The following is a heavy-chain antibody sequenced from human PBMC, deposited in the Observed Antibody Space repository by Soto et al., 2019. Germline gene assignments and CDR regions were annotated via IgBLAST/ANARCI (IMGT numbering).Heavy chain of an antibody. CDR1: GYTFTSYD. D-gene: IGHD6-19*01. Sequence: ASVKVSCKASGYTFTSYDINGVRQATGQGLEWMGWMNPNSGNTGYAQKFQGRVTMTRNTSISTAYMELSSLRSEDTAVYYCARSAEMYSSGWYYWFDPWGQGTLVTVSS. CDR3: ARSAEMYSSGWYYWFDP. J-gene: IGHJ5*02. CDR2: MNPNSGNT. V-gene: IGHV1-8*01.